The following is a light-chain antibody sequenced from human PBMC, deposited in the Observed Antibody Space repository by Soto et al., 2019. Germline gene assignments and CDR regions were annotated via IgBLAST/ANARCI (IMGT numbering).Light chain of an antibody. CDR1: QSVGSNF. CDR2: ASS. V-gene: IGKV3-20*01. J-gene: IGKJ1*01. Sequence: IVLTQSPGTLSLSPGERATLSCRASQSVGSNFLSWYQQKRGQAPRILIYASSNMASGIPDRFSGSGSRSDFTLTISSLEPEDFAVYYCQQYGSPPWAFGQGTRVEI. CDR3: QQYGSPPWA.